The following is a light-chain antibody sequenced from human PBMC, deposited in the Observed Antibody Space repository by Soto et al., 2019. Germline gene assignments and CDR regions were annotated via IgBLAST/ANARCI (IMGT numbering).Light chain of an antibody. J-gene: IGKJ4*01. CDR1: QSVGND. V-gene: IGKV3-11*01. CDR3: QQRNSWPPT. CDR2: YAS. Sequence: EIVLTQSPATLSLSPGDRATLSCRVSQSVGNDLVWYHQKRGQAPRVLIYYASNRATGIPARFSGSGSGTDFTLTISGLEPEDFAFYYCQQRNSWPPTFGGGTRVEIK.